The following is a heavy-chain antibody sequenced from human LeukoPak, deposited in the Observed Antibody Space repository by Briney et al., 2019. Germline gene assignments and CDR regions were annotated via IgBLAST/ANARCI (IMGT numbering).Heavy chain of an antibody. Sequence: ASETLSLTCTVSGGSISSYYWSWIRQPPGKGLEWIGYIYYSGSTNYNPSLKSRVTISVDTSKNQFSLKLSSVTAADTAVYYCAREGEWELLSEDAFDIWGQGTMVTVSS. CDR2: IYYSGST. CDR1: GGSISSYY. V-gene: IGHV4-59*01. CDR3: AREGEWELLSEDAFDI. D-gene: IGHD1-26*01. J-gene: IGHJ3*02.